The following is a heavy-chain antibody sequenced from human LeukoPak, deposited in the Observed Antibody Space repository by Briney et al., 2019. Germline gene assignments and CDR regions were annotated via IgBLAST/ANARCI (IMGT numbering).Heavy chain of an antibody. CDR1: GGSFSGYY. V-gene: IGHV4-34*01. D-gene: IGHD2/OR15-2a*01. Sequence: SETLSLTCAVYGGSFSGYYWSWIRQPPGKGLEWIGEINHSGSTNYNPSLKRRVTISVDTSKNQFSLKLSSVTAADTAVYYCARGKTLDYWGQGTLVTVSS. J-gene: IGHJ4*02. CDR2: INHSGST. CDR3: ARGKTLDY.